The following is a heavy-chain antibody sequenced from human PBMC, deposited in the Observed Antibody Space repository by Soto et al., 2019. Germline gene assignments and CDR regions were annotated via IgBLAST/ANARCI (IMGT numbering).Heavy chain of an antibody. V-gene: IGHV3-74*01. Sequence: EVQLVESGGGLVQPGGSLSLSCAASGFTFSSYWMHWVRQTPGKGLEWVSRIKSDGSRTVYAESVKGRFTISRDSAESTVYMQMSSLRVEDTAVYYCTREGNGWYEKRFDIWGQGTTVTVSS. D-gene: IGHD6-19*01. CDR1: GFTFSSYW. CDR2: IKSDGSRT. CDR3: TREGNGWYEKRFDI. J-gene: IGHJ3*02.